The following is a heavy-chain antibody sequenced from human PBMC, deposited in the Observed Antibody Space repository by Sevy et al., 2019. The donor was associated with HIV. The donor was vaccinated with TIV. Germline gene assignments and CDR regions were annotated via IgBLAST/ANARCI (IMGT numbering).Heavy chain of an antibody. CDR1: GYSISSGYY. V-gene: IGHV4-38-2*01. D-gene: IGHD2-2*03. CDR2: IYHSGST. CDR3: ARVVGYCSSTSCYPYAFDI. J-gene: IGHJ3*02. Sequence: SETLSLTCAVSGYSISSGYYWGWIRQPPGKGLEWIGSIYHSGSTYYNPSLKSRVTISVDTSKNQFSLKLSSVTAADTAVYYCARVVGYCSSTSCYPYAFDIWGQGTMVTVSS.